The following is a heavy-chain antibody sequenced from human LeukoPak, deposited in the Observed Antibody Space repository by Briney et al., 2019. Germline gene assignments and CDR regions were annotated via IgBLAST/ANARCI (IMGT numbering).Heavy chain of an antibody. Sequence: GGSLRLSCAASGFTFSSYGMHWVRQAPGKGLEWVAVISYDGSDKYYADSVKGRFTISRDNSKNTVYLQMNSLRAEDTAIYFCAKEWGTFCCDYWGQGTLVSVSS. CDR2: ISYDGSDK. D-gene: IGHD3-16*01. V-gene: IGHV3-30*18. CDR1: GFTFSSYG. J-gene: IGHJ4*02. CDR3: AKEWGTFCCDY.